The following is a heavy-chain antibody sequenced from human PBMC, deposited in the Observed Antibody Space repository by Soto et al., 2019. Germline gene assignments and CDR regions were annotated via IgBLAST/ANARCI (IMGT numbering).Heavy chain of an antibody. CDR1: GYMVISYG. CDR3: VRALYGSGSYYTDY. J-gene: IGHJ4*02. D-gene: IGHD3-10*01. CDR2: ISADNGNT. Sequence: ASVKVSCKASGYMVISYGINWGRQAPGQGLGWMGWISADNGNTKYAQNLQGRVTRTTDTSTSTAYMEMRSLRSDDTAVYSCVRALYGSGSYYTDYWGPGTLVPVSS. V-gene: IGHV1-18*01.